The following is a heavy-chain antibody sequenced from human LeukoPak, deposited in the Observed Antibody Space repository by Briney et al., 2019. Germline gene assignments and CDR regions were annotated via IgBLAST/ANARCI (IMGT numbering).Heavy chain of an antibody. CDR1: GGSISSSSYY. D-gene: IGHD3-10*01. J-gene: IGHJ4*02. CDR3: ARESGYLLWFGELLTDY. CDR2: IYYSGST. Sequence: PSETLSLTCTVSGGSISSSSYYWGWIRQPPGKGLEWLGSIYYSGSTYYNPSLKSRVTISVDTSKNQFSLKLSSVTAADTAVYYCARESGYLLWFGELLTDYWGQGTLVTVSS. V-gene: IGHV4-39*07.